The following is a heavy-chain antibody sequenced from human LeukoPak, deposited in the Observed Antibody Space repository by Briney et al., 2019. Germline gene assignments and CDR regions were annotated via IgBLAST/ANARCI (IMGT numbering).Heavy chain of an antibody. J-gene: IGHJ6*02. D-gene: IGHD6-19*01. CDR3: ARESETVAGTISYYYYYYGMDV. CDR2: ISAYNGNT. Sequence: ASVKVSCKASGYTFTSYGISWVRQAPGQGLEWMGWISAYNGNTNYAQKLQGRVTMTTDTSTSTAYMELRSLRSDDTAVYYCARESETVAGTISYYYYYYGMDVWGQGTTVTVSS. V-gene: IGHV1-18*01. CDR1: GYTFTSYG.